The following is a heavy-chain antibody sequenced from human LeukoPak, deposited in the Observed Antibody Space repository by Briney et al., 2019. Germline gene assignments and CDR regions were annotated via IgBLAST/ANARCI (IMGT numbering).Heavy chain of an antibody. V-gene: IGHV4-34*01. CDR3: ARGVTRYCSGGSCYRNYYYYYGMDV. Sequence: SETLSLTCAVYGGSFSGYYWSWIRQPPGKGLEWIGEINHSGSTNYNPSLKSRVTISVDTSKNQFSLKLSSVTAADTAVYYCARGVTRYCSGGSCYRNYYYYYGMDVWGQGTTVTVSS. CDR2: INHSGST. J-gene: IGHJ6*02. D-gene: IGHD2-15*01. CDR1: GGSFSGYY.